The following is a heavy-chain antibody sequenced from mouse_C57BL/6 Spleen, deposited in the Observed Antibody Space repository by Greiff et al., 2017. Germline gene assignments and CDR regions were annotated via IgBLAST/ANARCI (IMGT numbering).Heavy chain of an antibody. CDR3: ARDVTGTRAMDY. Sequence: EVKLVESGGGLVKPGGSLKLSCAASGFTFSSYAMSWVRQTPEKRLEWVATISDGGSYTYYPDNVKGRFTISRDNAKNNLYLQMSHLKSEDTAMYYCARDVTGTRAMDYWGQGTSVTVSS. V-gene: IGHV5-4*01. J-gene: IGHJ4*01. CDR2: ISDGGSYT. D-gene: IGHD4-1*01. CDR1: GFTFSSYA.